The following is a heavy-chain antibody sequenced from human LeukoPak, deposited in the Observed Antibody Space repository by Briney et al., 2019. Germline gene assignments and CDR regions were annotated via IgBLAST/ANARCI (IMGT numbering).Heavy chain of an antibody. CDR2: ISGSGGST. CDR1: GFTFSSYA. Sequence: GGSLRLSCAASGFTFSSYAMSWVRQAPGKGLGWVSAISGSGGSTYYADSVKGRFTISRDNSKNTLYLQMNSLRAEDTAVYYCAKTPPPWTFGGMDVWGQGTTVTVSS. J-gene: IGHJ6*02. CDR3: AKTPPPWTFGGMDV. V-gene: IGHV3-23*01. D-gene: IGHD2/OR15-2a*01.